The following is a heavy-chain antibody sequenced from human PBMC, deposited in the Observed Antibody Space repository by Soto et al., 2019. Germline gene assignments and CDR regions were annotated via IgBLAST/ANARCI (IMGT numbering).Heavy chain of an antibody. Sequence: EVQLVESGGGLVQPGGSLRLSCAASGFTFSGSWMHWVRQAPGKGLVWVSRISSDGSNTTYADSVKGRFTISRDNAKNMLYLQMNSLRAEDTAVYYCATAGTGTFTYWGQGTLATVSS. CDR3: ATAGTGTFTY. D-gene: IGHD1-1*01. CDR1: GFTFSGSW. V-gene: IGHV3-74*03. J-gene: IGHJ4*02. CDR2: ISSDGSNT.